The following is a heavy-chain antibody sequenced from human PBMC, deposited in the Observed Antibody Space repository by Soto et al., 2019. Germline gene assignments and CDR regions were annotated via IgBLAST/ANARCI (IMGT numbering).Heavy chain of an antibody. D-gene: IGHD3-10*01. Sequence: PSETLSLTCTVSGDSISSNTYSWGWIRQPPGKGLEYIGTIHFSGNTYYNPSLNSRVTISVDTSKNQFSLKLTSVTAADTALYYCARFGGGMDVWGQGTTVTVSS. CDR2: IHFSGNT. V-gene: IGHV4-39*01. CDR1: GDSISSNTYS. CDR3: ARFGGGMDV. J-gene: IGHJ6*02.